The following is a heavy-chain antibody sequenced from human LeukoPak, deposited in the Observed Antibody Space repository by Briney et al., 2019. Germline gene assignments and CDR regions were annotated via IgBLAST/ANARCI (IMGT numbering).Heavy chain of an antibody. D-gene: IGHD3-10*01. J-gene: IGHJ4*02. Sequence: GGSLRLSCTASGFTFSSYSMNWVRQAPGKGLEWVSSISSSSSYIYYADSVKGRFTISRDNAKNSLYLQMKSLRAEDTALYYCARGPYGSGSYSNARWSQGTLVTVSS. CDR2: ISSSSSYI. V-gene: IGHV3-21*01. CDR3: ARGPYGSGSYSNAR. CDR1: GFTFSSYS.